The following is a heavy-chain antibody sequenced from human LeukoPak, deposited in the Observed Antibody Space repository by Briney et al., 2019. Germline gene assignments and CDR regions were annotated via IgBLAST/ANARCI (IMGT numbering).Heavy chain of an antibody. CDR1: GYTFTSYG. J-gene: IGHJ5*02. D-gene: IGHD2-2*02. CDR2: ISAYSGNT. V-gene: IGHV1-18*01. Sequence: ASVKVSCKASGYTFTSYGINWVRQAPGQGLEWMGWISAYSGNTNYAQKFQGRVTMTTDASTSTAYMELRSLRSDDTAVYYCARGYCSSTNCYTATAWFDPWGQGTLVTVSS. CDR3: ARGYCSSTNCYTATAWFDP.